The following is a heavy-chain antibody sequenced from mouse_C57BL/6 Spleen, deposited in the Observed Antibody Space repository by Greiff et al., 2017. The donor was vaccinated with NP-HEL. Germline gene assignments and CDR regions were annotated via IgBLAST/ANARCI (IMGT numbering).Heavy chain of an antibody. CDR1: GFTFSDYG. CDR3: ARQRYGSSYVDAMDY. D-gene: IGHD1-1*01. V-gene: IGHV5-15*01. J-gene: IGHJ4*01. Sequence: EVKLMESGGGLVQPGGSLKLSCAASGFTFSDYGMAWVRQAPRKGPEWVAFISNLAYSIYYADTVTGRFTISRENAKNTLYLEMSSLRSEDTAMYYCARQRYGSSYVDAMDYWGQGTSVTVSS. CDR2: ISNLAYSI.